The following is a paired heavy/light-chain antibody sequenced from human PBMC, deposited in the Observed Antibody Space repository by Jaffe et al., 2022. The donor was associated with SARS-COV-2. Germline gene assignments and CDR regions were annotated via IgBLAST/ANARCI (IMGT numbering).Light chain of an antibody. CDR3: QAWDSSFVV. V-gene: IGLV3-1*01. CDR2: QDS. J-gene: IGLJ2*01. Sequence: SYELTQPPSVSVSPGQTASITCSGDKLGDKYACWYQQKPGQSPVLVIYQDSKRPSGIPERFSGSNSGNTATLTISGTQAMDEADYYCQAWDSSFVVFGGGTKLTVL. CDR1: KLGDKY.
Heavy chain of an antibody. CDR1: GFTFSDYY. D-gene: IGHD2-21*01. CDR2: ISSSGSTI. V-gene: IGHV3-11*01. J-gene: IGHJ4*02. Sequence: QVQLVESGGGLVKPGGSLRLSCAASGFTFSDYYMSWIRQAPGKGLEWVSYISSSGSTIYYADSVKGRFTISRDNAKNSLYLQMNSLRAEDTAVYYCAREAISTPDYSLDYWGQGTLVTVSS. CDR3: AREAISTPDYSLDY.